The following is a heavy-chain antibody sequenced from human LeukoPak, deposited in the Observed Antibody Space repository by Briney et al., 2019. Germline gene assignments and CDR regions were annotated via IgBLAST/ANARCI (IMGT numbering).Heavy chain of an antibody. J-gene: IGHJ4*02. CDR3: ESSSAGYYFDY. Sequence: ASVKVSCTASGGTFSSYAISWVRQAPGQGLEWMGRIIPILGIANYAQKFQGRVTITADKSTSTAYMGLSSLRSEDTAVYYCESSSAGYYFDYWGQGTLVTVSS. CDR1: GGTFSSYA. CDR2: IIPILGIA. D-gene: IGHD2-2*01. V-gene: IGHV1-69*04.